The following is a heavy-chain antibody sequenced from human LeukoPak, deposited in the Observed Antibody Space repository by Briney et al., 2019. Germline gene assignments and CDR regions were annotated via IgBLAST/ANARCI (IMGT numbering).Heavy chain of an antibody. CDR1: GFTFSSYS. V-gene: IGHV3-21*01. Sequence: GGSLRLSCSASGFTFSSYSMNWVRQAPGKGLEWVSSISSSSSYIYYADSVKGRFTISRDNSKNTLYLQMNSLRGEDTAVYYCARGPDSSVEYWGQGTLVTVSS. D-gene: IGHD3-22*01. CDR2: ISSSSSYI. J-gene: IGHJ4*02. CDR3: ARGPDSSVEY.